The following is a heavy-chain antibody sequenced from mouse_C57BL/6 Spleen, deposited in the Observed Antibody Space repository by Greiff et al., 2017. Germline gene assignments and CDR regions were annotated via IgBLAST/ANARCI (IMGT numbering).Heavy chain of an antibody. CDR3: ARTYYYGSSYEDYAMDY. CDR1: GYTFTSYW. CDR2: IHPNSGST. Sequence: QVQLQQPGAELVKPGASVKLSCKASGYTFTSYWMHWVKQRPGQGLEWIGMIHPNSGSTNYNEKFKSKATLTVDKSSSTAYMQLSSLTSEDSAVYYCARTYYYGSSYEDYAMDYWGQGTSVTVSS. J-gene: IGHJ4*01. D-gene: IGHD1-1*01. V-gene: IGHV1-64*01.